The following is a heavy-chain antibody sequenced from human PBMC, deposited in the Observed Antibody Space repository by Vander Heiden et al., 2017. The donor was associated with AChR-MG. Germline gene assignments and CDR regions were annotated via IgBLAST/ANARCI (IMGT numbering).Heavy chain of an antibody. CDR3: ARDRGKPNWYFDL. Sequence: EVQLVESGGGLVKPGGSLRLSCAASGFTFSSYSMNWVRQAPGKGLEWVSSISSSSSYIYYADSVKGRFTISRDNAKNSLYLQMNSLRAEDTAVYYCARDRGKPNWYFDLWGRGTLVTVSS. V-gene: IGHV3-21*01. CDR1: GFTFSSYS. CDR2: ISSSSSYI. J-gene: IGHJ2*01. D-gene: IGHD3-10*01.